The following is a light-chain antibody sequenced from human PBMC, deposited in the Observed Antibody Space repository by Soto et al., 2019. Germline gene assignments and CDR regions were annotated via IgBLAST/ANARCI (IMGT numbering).Light chain of an antibody. CDR3: QQYAGSRT. V-gene: IGKV3-20*01. Sequence: EIVLTQAPGTLSLSPVERATLSCRASQSVSSSYLAWYQQTPGQAPRLLIYGASSRATGIPDRFSGSGSGTDFTLTISRLEPEDFAVYYCQQYAGSRTVGQGTKVDIK. J-gene: IGKJ1*01. CDR2: GAS. CDR1: QSVSSSY.